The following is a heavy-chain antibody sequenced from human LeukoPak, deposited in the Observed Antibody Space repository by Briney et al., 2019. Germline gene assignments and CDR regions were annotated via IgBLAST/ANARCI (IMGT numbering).Heavy chain of an antibody. CDR1: GFTFSNYD. D-gene: IGHD3-3*01. J-gene: IGHJ6*02. V-gene: IGHV3-48*03. Sequence: GGSLRLSCGASGFTFSNYDVNWVRQAPGKGLEWVSYISSSGYTIYYADSVKGRFTISRDNARNSLFLQMNTLRAEDTAVYLCARDFDFWSGGGGLGVWGQGTTVIVSS. CDR2: ISSSGYTI. CDR3: ARDFDFWSGGGGLGV.